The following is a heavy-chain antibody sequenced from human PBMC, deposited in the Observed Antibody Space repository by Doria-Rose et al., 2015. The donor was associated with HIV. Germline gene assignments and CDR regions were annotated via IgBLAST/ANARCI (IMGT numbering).Heavy chain of an antibody. D-gene: IGHD6-13*01. CDR3: ARIKSSRWYHKYYFDF. CDR1: GVSLSSPGMG. V-gene: IGHV2-26*01. CDR2: IFSDDER. Sequence: QITLKESGPVLVKPTETLTLTCTVSGVSLSSPGMGVSWIRQPPGKALEWLANIFSDDERSYKTSLKSRLTISRDTSKSQVVLTMTDMDPVGTATYYCARIKSSRWYHKYYFDFWGQGTLVIVSA. J-gene: IGHJ4*02.